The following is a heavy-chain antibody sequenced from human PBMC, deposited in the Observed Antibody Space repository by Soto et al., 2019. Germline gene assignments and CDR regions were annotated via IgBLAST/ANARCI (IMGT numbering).Heavy chain of an antibody. V-gene: IGHV4-4*07. CDR3: ARTNYYGSGSYRNWFDP. CDR2: IYTSGST. Sequence: PSETLSLTCAISGAPITWGDYSWSWIRQPAGKGLEWIGRIYTSGSTNYNPSLKSRVTMSVDTSKNQFSLKLSSVTAADTAVYYCARTNYYGSGSYRNWFDPWGQGTLVTVSS. J-gene: IGHJ5*02. D-gene: IGHD3-10*01. CDR1: GAPITWGDYS.